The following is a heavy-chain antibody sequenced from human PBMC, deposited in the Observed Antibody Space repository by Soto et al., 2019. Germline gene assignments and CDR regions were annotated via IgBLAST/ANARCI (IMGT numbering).Heavy chain of an antibody. CDR3: AGYMVRTNWFDP. D-gene: IGHD3-10*01. Sequence: ASVKVSCKASGYTFTSYYMHWVRQAPGQGLEWMGRISASGGSTSYAQKLQGRVTMTTDTSTSTAYMELRSLRSDDTAVYYCAGYMVRTNWFDPWGQGTLVTVSS. CDR1: GYTFTSYY. CDR2: ISASGGST. J-gene: IGHJ5*02. V-gene: IGHV1-46*01.